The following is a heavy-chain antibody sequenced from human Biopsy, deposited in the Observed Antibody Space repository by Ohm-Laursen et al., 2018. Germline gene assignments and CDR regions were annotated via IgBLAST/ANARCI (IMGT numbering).Heavy chain of an antibody. J-gene: IGHJ4*02. D-gene: IGHD6-19*01. CDR1: GDSLTSGPEN. V-gene: IGHV4-61*01. CDR2: IYSGGNT. Sequence: SDTLSLTCTVSGDSLTSGPENWSWIRQATGQGQEYIGFIYSGGNTNYSPSLKNRVTMSVDTSKNQFYLKLYSVTAADTAVYYCARGRRTSGWPYFDNWGQGALVTVSP. CDR3: ARGRRTSGWPYFDN.